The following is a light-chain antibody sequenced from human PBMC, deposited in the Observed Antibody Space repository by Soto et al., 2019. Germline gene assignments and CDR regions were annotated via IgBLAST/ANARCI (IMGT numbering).Light chain of an antibody. V-gene: IGKV1-5*01. Sequence: DLQMTQSPSTLSASVGGRVTITCRAIQSISSWLAWYQQKAGKAPKLLIYDASSLESGVPSRFRGSGSGTEFTLTISSLQPDDFETYYCQQYNSYSWTFGQGTKVDIK. CDR2: DAS. CDR3: QQYNSYSWT. J-gene: IGKJ1*01. CDR1: QSISSW.